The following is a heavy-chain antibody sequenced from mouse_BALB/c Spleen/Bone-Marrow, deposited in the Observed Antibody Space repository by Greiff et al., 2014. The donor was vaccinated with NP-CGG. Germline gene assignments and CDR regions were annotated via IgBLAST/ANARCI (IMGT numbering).Heavy chain of an antibody. CDR1: GFNIKDTY. Sequence: EVQLQQSGAELVKPGASVKLSCTASGFNIKDTYMHWVKQRPDQGLEWIGRVDPANGNTKYDPKFQGKATITADTSSNTAYLQLSSLTSEDTAVYYCASYYYGSSGFAYWGQGTLVTVSA. V-gene: IGHV14-3*02. J-gene: IGHJ3*01. D-gene: IGHD1-1*01. CDR2: VDPANGNT. CDR3: ASYYYGSSGFAY.